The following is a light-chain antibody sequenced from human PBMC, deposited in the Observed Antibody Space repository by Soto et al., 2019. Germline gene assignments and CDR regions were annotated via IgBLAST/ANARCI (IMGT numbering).Light chain of an antibody. CDR2: GAS. CDR3: QQYKDYVT. CDR1: QSVGTT. J-gene: IGKJ4*01. Sequence: EIVMTQFPDSLCVSPGESATLSCRSSQSVGTTLAWYQQKPGQAPRLLIYGASTRASGCPPRFRGSGSGTEFTLNITYLRYEDIAVYYCQQYKDYVTFGGGTKVEV. V-gene: IGKV3D-15*01.